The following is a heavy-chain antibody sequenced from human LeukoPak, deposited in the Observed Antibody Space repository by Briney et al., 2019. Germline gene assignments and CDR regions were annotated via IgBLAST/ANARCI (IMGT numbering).Heavy chain of an antibody. CDR1: GFTFSSYW. D-gene: IGHD7-27*01. CDR3: TRGELGFTLDY. CDR2: INNDGSST. J-gene: IGHJ4*02. Sequence: PGGSLRLSCAASGFTFSSYWMHWVRQTPGKGLVWVSRINNDGSSTSYADSVKGRFTISRDNAKNTLYLQMNSLRAEDAAVYYCTRGELGFTLDYWGQGTLVTVSS. V-gene: IGHV3-74*01.